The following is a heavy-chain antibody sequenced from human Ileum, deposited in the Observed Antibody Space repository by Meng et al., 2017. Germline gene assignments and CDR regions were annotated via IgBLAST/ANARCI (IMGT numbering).Heavy chain of an antibody. CDR2: IYLAGSP. V-gene: IGHV4-4*02. CDR3: VRHGGKYFDS. Sequence: QVHLNESGPGLVEPSGTRSLTCTVSGGSISRSFYWRWVRQSPGKGLEWIGQIYLAGSPNYNPSLESRVTISVDKSKNQFSLRLTSVTAADTAIFYCVRHGGKYFDSWGQGTLVTVSS. J-gene: IGHJ4*02. CDR1: GGSISRSFY. D-gene: IGHD2-15*01.